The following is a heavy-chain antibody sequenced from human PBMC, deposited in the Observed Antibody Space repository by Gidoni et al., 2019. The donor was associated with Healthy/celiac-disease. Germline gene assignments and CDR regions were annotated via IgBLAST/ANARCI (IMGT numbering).Heavy chain of an antibody. CDR1: GYTFTSYG. CDR3: ARDRGQATMVRGVKSFDY. D-gene: IGHD3-10*01. J-gene: IGHJ4*02. V-gene: IGHV1-18*01. Sequence: QVQLVQSGAEVKKPGASVKVSCKASGYTFTSYGISWVRQAPGQGLEWMGWISAYNGNTNDAQKLQGRVTMTTDTSTSTAYMELRSLRSDDTAVYYCARDRGQATMVRGVKSFDYWGQGTLVTVSS. CDR2: ISAYNGNT.